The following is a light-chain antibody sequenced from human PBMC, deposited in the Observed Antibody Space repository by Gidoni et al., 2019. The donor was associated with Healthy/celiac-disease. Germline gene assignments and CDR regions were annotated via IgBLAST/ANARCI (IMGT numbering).Light chain of an antibody. CDR2: DAS. CDR3: QQYYSYPSWT. J-gene: IGKJ1*01. Sequence: AIRITQSPSSLSASTGDRVTITCRASQGISSYLAWYQQKPGKAPKLLIYDASPLQSGVPSRFSGSGSGTDFTLTISCLQSEDFATYYCQQYYSYPSWTFGQGTKVEIK. V-gene: IGKV1-8*01. CDR1: QGISSY.